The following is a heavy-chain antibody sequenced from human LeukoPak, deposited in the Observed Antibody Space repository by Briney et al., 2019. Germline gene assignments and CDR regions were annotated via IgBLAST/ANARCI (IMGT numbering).Heavy chain of an antibody. V-gene: IGHV3-11*01. CDR3: ARVRGYLNSWYDY. J-gene: IGHJ4*02. CDR2: ISGSGGST. CDR1: GFTFSDYY. Sequence: GGSLRLSCAASGFTFSDYYMSWIRQAPGKGLEWVSAISGSGGSTYYADSVKGRFTISRDNAKNSLYLQMNSLRAEDTAVYYCARVRGYLNSWYDYWGQGTLVTVSS. D-gene: IGHD5-12*01.